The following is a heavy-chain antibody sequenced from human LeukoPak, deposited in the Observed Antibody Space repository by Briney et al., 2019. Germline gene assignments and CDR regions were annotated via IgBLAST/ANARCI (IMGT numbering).Heavy chain of an antibody. Sequence: GSLRLSCAASGFTFSSYGMHWVRQAPGKGLEWVSYISSSSSTIYYADSVKGRFTISRDNAKNSLYLQMNSLRAEDTAVYYCARIGRYDFWSGYQDFDYWGQGTLVTVSS. V-gene: IGHV3-48*01. CDR2: ISSSSSTI. CDR1: GFTFSSYG. CDR3: ARIGRYDFWSGYQDFDY. J-gene: IGHJ4*02. D-gene: IGHD3-3*01.